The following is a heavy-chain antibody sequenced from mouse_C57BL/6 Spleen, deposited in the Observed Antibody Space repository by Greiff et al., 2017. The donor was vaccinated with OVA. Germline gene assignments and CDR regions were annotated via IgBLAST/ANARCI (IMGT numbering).Heavy chain of an antibody. J-gene: IGHJ2*01. Sequence: VQLQQSGPELVKPGASVKISCKASGYTFTDYYMNWVKQSHGKSLEWIGDINPNNGGTSYNQKFKGKATLTVDKSSSTAYMELRSLTSEDSAVYYCARRGPYGYGDYWGQGTTLTVSS. CDR1: GYTFTDYY. CDR3: ARRGPYGYGDY. V-gene: IGHV1-26*01. CDR2: INPNNGGT. D-gene: IGHD2-2*01.